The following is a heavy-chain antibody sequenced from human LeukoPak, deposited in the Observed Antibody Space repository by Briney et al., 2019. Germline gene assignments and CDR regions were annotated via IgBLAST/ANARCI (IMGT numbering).Heavy chain of an antibody. CDR3: ATDRAQTPLKY. J-gene: IGHJ4*02. CDR1: GFTVSSND. V-gene: IGHV3-53*01. D-gene: IGHD3-10*01. Sequence: PGGSLRLSCADSGFTVSSNDMSWVRQVPGKRLEWVSIIYSGGSTYYADSVKGRFTISRDKSRNSLFLQMNSLRADDTAVYYCATDRAQTPLKYWGQGTLVTVSS. CDR2: IYSGGST.